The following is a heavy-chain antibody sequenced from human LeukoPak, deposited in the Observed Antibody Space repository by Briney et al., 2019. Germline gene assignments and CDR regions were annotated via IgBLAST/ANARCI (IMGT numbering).Heavy chain of an antibody. CDR3: ARDWGGMDV. CDR1: GFTFSNYW. CDR2: IKKDGSEI. J-gene: IGHJ6*04. D-gene: IGHD3-16*01. Sequence: GGSLRFSCTASGFTFSNYWMSWVRQAPGKGLEWVATIKKDGSEIFYVDSVKGRFTISRDNAENSLFLQMNSLRAEDTASYYCARDWGGMDVWAKGTTVTVSS. V-gene: IGHV3-7*03.